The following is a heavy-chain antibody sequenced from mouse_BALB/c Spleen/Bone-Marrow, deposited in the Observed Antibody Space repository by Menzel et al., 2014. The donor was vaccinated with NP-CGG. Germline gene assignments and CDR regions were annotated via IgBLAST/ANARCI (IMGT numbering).Heavy chain of an antibody. CDR1: GFTFSSFG. V-gene: IGHV5-17*02. CDR2: ISSGSSTI. Sequence: VESGGGLVQPGGSRKLSCAASGFTFSSFGMHWVRQAPEKGLEWVAYISSGSSTIYYADTVKGRFTISRDNPKNTLFLQMTSLRSEDTAMYYCARMYFDYWGQGTTLTVSS. J-gene: IGHJ2*01. CDR3: ARMYFDY.